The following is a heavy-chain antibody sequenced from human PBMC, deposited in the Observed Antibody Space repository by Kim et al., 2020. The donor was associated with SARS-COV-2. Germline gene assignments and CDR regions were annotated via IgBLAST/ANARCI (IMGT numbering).Heavy chain of an antibody. J-gene: IGHJ4*02. V-gene: IGHV3-9*01. Sequence: GGSLRLSCAASGFTFGDYAMHWVRQAPGKGLEWVSGISWNSGSIGYADSVKGRFTISRDNAKNSLYLQMNSLRAEDTALYYCAKENYSGTTVPPYYFDYWGQGTLVTVSS. CDR2: ISWNSGSI. CDR1: GFTFGDYA. CDR3: AKENYSGTTVPPYYFDY. D-gene: IGHD1-7*01.